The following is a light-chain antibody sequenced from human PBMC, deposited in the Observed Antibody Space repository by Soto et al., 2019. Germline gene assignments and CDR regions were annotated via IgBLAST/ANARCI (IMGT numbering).Light chain of an antibody. Sequence: DIQLTQSPSFLSASVGDRVTITCRASQGISSYLAWYQQKPGKAPKLLIYAASTLQSGVPSRFSGSGSGTXXXXXXXXXXXXXFATYYCQQLNSYPLTFGGXTKVEIK. J-gene: IGKJ4*01. CDR3: QQLNSYPLT. CDR2: AAS. CDR1: QGISSY. V-gene: IGKV1-9*01.